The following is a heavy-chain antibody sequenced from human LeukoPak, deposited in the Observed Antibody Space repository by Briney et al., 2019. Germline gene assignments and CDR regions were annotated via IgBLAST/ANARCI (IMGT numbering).Heavy chain of an antibody. CDR2: IYYSGST. J-gene: IGHJ5*02. V-gene: IGHV4-39*01. CDR3: ARHKGDPVAGTYNWFDP. Sequence: SETLSLTCIVSGGSISSSSYYWGWIRQPPGKGLEWIGSIYYSGSTYYNPSLKSRVTISVDTSKNQFSLKLSSVTAADTAVYYCARHKGDPVAGTYNWFDPWGQGTLVTVSS. D-gene: IGHD6-19*01. CDR1: GGSISSSSYY.